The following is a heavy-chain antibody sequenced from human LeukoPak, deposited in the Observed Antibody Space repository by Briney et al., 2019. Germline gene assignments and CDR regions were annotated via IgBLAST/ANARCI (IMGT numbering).Heavy chain of an antibody. CDR1: GFTFSNYG. CDR3: VRGQRLRGPFYFDS. Sequence: GRSLRLSCVAAGFTFSNYGIHWVRQAPGKGLEWVSVIWCDGSNKDSGDSVKGRFTISRDNSKNTVYLQMNSLRAEDTAVYYCVRGQRLRGPFYFDSWGQGALVTVSS. J-gene: IGHJ4*02. V-gene: IGHV3-33*01. D-gene: IGHD6-25*01. CDR2: IWCDGSNK.